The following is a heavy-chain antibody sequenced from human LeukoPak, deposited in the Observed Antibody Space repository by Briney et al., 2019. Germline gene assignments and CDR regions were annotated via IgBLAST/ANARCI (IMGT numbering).Heavy chain of an antibody. V-gene: IGHV1-18*01. D-gene: IGHD6-19*01. CDR1: GYTFTSYG. CDR2: ISAYNGNT. CDR3: ATDLSSGWYSGFDY. Sequence: ASVNVSCKASGYTFTSYGISWVRQAPGQGLEWMGWISAYNGNTNYAQKLQGRVTMTTDTSTSTAYMELRSLRSDDTAVYYCATDLSSGWYSGFDYWGQGTLVTVSS. J-gene: IGHJ4*02.